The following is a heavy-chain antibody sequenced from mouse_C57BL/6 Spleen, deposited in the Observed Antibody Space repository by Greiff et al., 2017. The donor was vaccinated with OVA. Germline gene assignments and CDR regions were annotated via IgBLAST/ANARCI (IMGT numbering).Heavy chain of an antibody. CDR2: IYPGDGDT. CDR1: GYAFSSYW. CDR3: AISYYDQYYYAMDY. Sequence: QVQLQQSGAELVKPGASVKISCKASGYAFSSYWMNWVKQRPGKGLEWIGQIYPGDGDTNYNGKFKGKATLTADKSSSTAYMQLSSLTSEDSAVYFCAISYYDQYYYAMDYWGQGTSVTVSS. V-gene: IGHV1-80*01. J-gene: IGHJ4*01. D-gene: IGHD2-10*01.